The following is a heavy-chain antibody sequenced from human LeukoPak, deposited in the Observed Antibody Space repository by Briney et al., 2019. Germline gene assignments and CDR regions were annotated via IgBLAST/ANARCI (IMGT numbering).Heavy chain of an antibody. J-gene: IGHJ6*03. CDR1: SGSIFNSNW. V-gene: IGHV4-4*02. Sequence: SGTLSLTCAVSSGSIFNSNWWSWVRQPPGKGLEWIGQIFHSGSTSYSPSLKSRVTISVDTSKKQFSLKLSSVTAADTAVYYCARDPGSPYSDGYFYYYMDVWGKGTAVTVSS. CDR3: ARDPGSPYSDGYFYYYMDV. D-gene: IGHD5-24*01. CDR2: IFHSGST.